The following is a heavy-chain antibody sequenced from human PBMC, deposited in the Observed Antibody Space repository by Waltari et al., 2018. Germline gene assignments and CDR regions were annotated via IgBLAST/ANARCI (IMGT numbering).Heavy chain of an antibody. CDR2: IKSKADGGTT. J-gene: IGHJ3*02. V-gene: IGHV3-15*01. CDR3: TTGGVKGPHDAFDI. D-gene: IGHD2-8*01. Sequence: VQLVDSGGGLVKPGGSLSLSCAASGFTFTRAWMSWVRQAPGKGRGWVGRIKSKADGGTTDYAAPVKGRFTISRDDSKNTLYLQMNSLKTEDTAVYYCTTGGVKGPHDAFDIWGRGTMVTVSS. CDR1: GFTFTRAW.